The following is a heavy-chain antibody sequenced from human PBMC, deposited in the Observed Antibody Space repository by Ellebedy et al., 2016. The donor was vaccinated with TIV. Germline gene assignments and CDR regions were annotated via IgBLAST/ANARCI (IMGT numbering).Heavy chain of an antibody. V-gene: IGHV3-66*01. D-gene: IGHD7-27*01. CDR3: ARATLSTAANWEYYGMDV. CDR1: GFGISYNY. CDR2: IYTDDNT. Sequence: GESLKISCASSGFGISYNYMNWVRQAPGKGPEWVSGIYTDDNTYYADSVKGRFTISRDNSKNTLYLQINSLRTEDTAVYYCARATLSTAANWEYYGMDVWGQGTTVTVSS. J-gene: IGHJ6*02.